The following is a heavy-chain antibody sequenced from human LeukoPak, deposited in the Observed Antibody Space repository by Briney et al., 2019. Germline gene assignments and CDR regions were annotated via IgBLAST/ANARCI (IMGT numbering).Heavy chain of an antibody. V-gene: IGHV3-66*01. CDR3: ARCSSGGYYYYYMDV. J-gene: IGHJ6*03. CDR2: IYSGGST. D-gene: IGHD6-19*01. CDR1: GYTFRNYG. Sequence: ASVKVSCKASGYTFRNYGISWVRQAPGKGPEWVSVIYSGGSTYYADSVKGRFTISRDNSKNTLYLQMNSLRAEDTAVYYCARCSSGGYYYYYMDVWGKGTTVTISS.